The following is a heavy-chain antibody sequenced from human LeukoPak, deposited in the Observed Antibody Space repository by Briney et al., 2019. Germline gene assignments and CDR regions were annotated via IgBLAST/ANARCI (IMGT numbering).Heavy chain of an antibody. D-gene: IGHD3-9*01. CDR2: INPNSGGT. CDR1: GYTFTSYG. J-gene: IGHJ4*02. CDR3: ARGLPYFDYFDY. Sequence: GASVKVSCKASGYTFTSYGISWVRQAPGQGLEWMGWINPNSGGTNYAQKFQGRVTMTRDTSISTAYMELSRLRSDDTAVYYCARGLPYFDYFDYWGQGTLVTVPS. V-gene: IGHV1-2*02.